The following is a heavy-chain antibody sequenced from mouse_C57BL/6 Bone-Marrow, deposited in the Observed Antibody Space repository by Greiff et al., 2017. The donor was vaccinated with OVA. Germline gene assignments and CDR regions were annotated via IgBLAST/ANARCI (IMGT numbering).Heavy chain of an antibody. J-gene: IGHJ3*01. Sequence: VQLQQSGPGLVQPSQSLSIPCTVSGFSLTSYGVHWVRQSPGKGLEWLGVIWSGGSTDYNAAFRSRLSISKDNSKSQVFFKMNSLQADDTAIYYCARKETYYSNPWFAYWGQGTLVTVSA. CDR3: ARKETYYSNPWFAY. CDR2: IWSGGST. V-gene: IGHV2-2*01. D-gene: IGHD2-5*01. CDR1: GFSLTSYG.